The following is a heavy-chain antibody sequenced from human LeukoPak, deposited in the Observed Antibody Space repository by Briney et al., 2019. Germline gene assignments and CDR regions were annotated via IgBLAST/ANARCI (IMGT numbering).Heavy chain of an antibody. CDR3: ARNSSSGWFDF. V-gene: IGHV4-39*02. CDR2: IYNSVST. CDR1: GDSISSHFYY. J-gene: IGHJ4*02. Sequence: SETPSLTCTVSGDSISSHFYYWGWIRQPPGKGLEWIGSIYNSVSTFYNPSLKSRVTISVDTSKNHFSLRLTSVNVADTAVYYCARNSSSGWFDFWGQGILVTVSS. D-gene: IGHD6-19*01.